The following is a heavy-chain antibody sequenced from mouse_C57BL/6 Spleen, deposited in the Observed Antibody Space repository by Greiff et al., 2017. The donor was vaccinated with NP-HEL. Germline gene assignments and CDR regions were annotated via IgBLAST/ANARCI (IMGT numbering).Heavy chain of an antibody. D-gene: IGHD1-1*01. Sequence: QVQLQQPGAELVKPGASVKLSCTASGYTFTSYWMHWVKQRPGQGLEWIGMIHPNSGSTNYNEKFKSKATLTVDKSSNTAYLHLSSLTSEDSAVYDGARGGDYGSRAEFDYWGQGTTLTVSS. CDR1: GYTFTSYW. J-gene: IGHJ2*01. CDR2: IHPNSGST. CDR3: ARGGDYGSRAEFDY. V-gene: IGHV1-64*01.